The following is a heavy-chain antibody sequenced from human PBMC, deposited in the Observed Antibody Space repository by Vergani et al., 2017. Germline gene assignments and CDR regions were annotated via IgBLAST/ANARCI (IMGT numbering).Heavy chain of an antibody. CDR3: ARGIMITFGGVIAPYYYYYMDV. J-gene: IGHJ6*03. D-gene: IGHD3-16*02. V-gene: IGHV4-39*01. Sequence: QLQLQESGPGLVKPSETLSLTCTVSGGSISSSSYYWGWIRQPPGKGLEWIGSIYYSGSTYYNPSLKSRVTISVDTSKNQFSLKLSSVTAADTAVYYCARGIMITFGGVIAPYYYYYMDVWGKGTTVTVSS. CDR1: GGSISSSSYY. CDR2: IYYSGST.